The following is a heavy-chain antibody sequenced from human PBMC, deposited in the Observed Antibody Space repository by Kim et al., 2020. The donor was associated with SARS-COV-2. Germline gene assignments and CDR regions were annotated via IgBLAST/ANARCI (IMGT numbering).Heavy chain of an antibody. CDR1: GFTVSSNY. CDR3: ARTYYDILTGYTPFGY. Sequence: GGSLRHSCAASGFTVSSNYMSWVRQAPGKGLEWVSVIYSGGSTYYADSVKGRFTISRDNSKNTLYLQMNSLRAEDTAVYYCARTYYDILTGYTPFGYWGQGTLVTVSS. V-gene: IGHV3-66*01. CDR2: IYSGGST. D-gene: IGHD3-9*01. J-gene: IGHJ4*02.